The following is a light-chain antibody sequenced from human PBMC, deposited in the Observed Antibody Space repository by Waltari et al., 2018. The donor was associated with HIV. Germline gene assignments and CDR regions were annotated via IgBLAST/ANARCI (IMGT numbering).Light chain of an antibody. V-gene: IGLV2-14*01. J-gene: IGLJ1*01. Sequence: QSALTQPASVSGSPGQSITISCTGPTSYVGGYKYVPWYQQHPGKAPKLVIYEVNNRPSGVSIRFSGSKSGNTASLTISELQAEDEADYYCTSYTSRNTRVFGTGTKVTVL. CDR3: TSYTSRNTRV. CDR1: TSYVGGYKY. CDR2: EVN.